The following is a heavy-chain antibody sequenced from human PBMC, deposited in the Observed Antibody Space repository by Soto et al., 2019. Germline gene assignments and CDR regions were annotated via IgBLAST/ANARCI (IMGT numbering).Heavy chain of an antibody. Sequence: SETLSLTCAVSGGSISSSNWWSWVRQPPGKGLEWIGEIYHSGSTNYNPSLKSRVTISVDKSKNQFSLKLSSVTAADTAVYYCARWGEAALTLGHDAFDIWGQGTMVTVSS. J-gene: IGHJ3*02. CDR2: IYHSGST. CDR1: GGSISSSNW. CDR3: ARWGEAALTLGHDAFDI. D-gene: IGHD6-6*01. V-gene: IGHV4-4*02.